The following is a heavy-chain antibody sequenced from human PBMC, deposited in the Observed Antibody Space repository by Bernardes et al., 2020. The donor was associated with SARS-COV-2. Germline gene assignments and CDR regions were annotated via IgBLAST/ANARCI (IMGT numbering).Heavy chain of an antibody. CDR3: ARGRRDGVAVAGRGLCYFDL. D-gene: IGHD6-19*01. CDR1: GFTFSSYD. J-gene: IGHJ2*01. Sequence: GGSLRLSCAASGFTFSSYDMHWVRQVTGKGLEWVSGIGTGGDPYYPASMRGRFTISRENAKNTLLLQMNSLRGGDTAVYYCARGRRDGVAVAGRGLCYFDLWGRGTLVSVST. CDR2: IGTGGDP. V-gene: IGHV3-13*05.